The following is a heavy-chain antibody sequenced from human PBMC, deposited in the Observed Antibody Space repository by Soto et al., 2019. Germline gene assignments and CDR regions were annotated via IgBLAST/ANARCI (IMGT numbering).Heavy chain of an antibody. CDR3: ARDLGYYASDGYFDY. J-gene: IGHJ4*02. Sequence: GGSLRLSCAGSGFTFSDYYMSWIRQAPGKGLEWVSYISSSGNIIYYADSVKGRFTISRDNAKNSLYLQMSSLRAEDTAVYYCARDLGYYASDGYFDYWGQGTLVTVSS. V-gene: IGHV3-11*01. CDR2: ISSSGNII. CDR1: GFTFSDYY. D-gene: IGHD3-22*01.